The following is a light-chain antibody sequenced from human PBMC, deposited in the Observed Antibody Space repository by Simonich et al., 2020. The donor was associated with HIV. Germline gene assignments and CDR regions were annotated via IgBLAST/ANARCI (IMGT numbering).Light chain of an antibody. CDR1: QSISSY. CDR3: QQSYSTPLT. V-gene: IGKV1-39*01. J-gene: IGKJ4*01. CDR2: AAS. Sequence: DIQMTQSPSSLSASVGKRETITCLESQSISSYLHWYHTKPGKAPKILIYAASSLQSGGPSRFSGSGSGTDFALTISSLQPEDFATYYCQQSYSTPLTFGGGTKVDIK.